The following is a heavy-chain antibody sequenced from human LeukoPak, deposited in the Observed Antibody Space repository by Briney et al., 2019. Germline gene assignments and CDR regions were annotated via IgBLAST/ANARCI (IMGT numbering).Heavy chain of an antibody. Sequence: SGTLSLTCAVSGGSISSSNWWSWVRQPPGKGLEWIGEIYHSGSTNYNPPLKSRVTISVDKSKNQFSLKLTSVTAADTAAYYCARQGDSGWYYFDYWDQGTLVTVSS. D-gene: IGHD6-19*01. V-gene: IGHV4-4*02. CDR3: ARQGDSGWYYFDY. J-gene: IGHJ4*02. CDR1: GGSISSSNW. CDR2: IYHSGST.